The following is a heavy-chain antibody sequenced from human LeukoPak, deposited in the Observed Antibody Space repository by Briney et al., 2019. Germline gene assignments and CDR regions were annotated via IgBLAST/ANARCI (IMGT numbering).Heavy chain of an antibody. V-gene: IGHV4-39*07. CDR3: ARDPQGWFGDY. J-gene: IGHJ4*02. Sequence: SETLSLTCTVSGGSISSSSYYWGWIRQPPGKGLEWIGSIYYSGSTYYNPSLKSRVTISVDTSKNQFSLKLSSVTAADTAVYYCARDPQGWFGDYWGQGTLVTVSS. D-gene: IGHD3-10*01. CDR2: IYYSGST. CDR1: GGSISSSSYY.